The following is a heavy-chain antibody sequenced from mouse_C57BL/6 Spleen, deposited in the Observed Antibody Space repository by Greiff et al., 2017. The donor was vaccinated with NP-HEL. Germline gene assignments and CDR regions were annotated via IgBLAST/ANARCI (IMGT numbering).Heavy chain of an antibody. D-gene: IGHD2-14*01. V-gene: IGHV5-4*01. CDR2: ISDGGSYT. J-gene: IGHJ4*01. Sequence: VQLKESGGGLVKPGGSLKLSCAASGFTFSSYAMSWVRQTPEKRLEWVATISDGGSYTYYPDNGKGRFTISRDNAKNNLYLQMSHLKSADPSLYSCASALYRDSYAMAYWGPGTSVPVSS. CDR1: GFTFSSYA. CDR3: ASALYRDSYAMAY.